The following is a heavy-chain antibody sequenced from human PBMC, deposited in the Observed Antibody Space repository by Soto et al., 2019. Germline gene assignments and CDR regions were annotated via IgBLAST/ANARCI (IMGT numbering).Heavy chain of an antibody. CDR2: IYYSGST. CDR1: GYSISSSNW. Sequence: QVQLQESGPGLVKPSDALSLTCAVSGYSISSSNWWGWIRQPPGKGLEWIGYIYYSGSTYYNPSLQSRVTISVDTAKNHFSLKLTSVTAVDTAVYYCARMYWDSPQYYLDYWGQGTLVTVSS. D-gene: IGHD1-26*01. J-gene: IGHJ4*02. V-gene: IGHV4-28*01. CDR3: ARMYWDSPQYYLDY.